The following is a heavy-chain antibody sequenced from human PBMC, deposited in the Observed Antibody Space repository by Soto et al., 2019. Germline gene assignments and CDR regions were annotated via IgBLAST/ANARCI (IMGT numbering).Heavy chain of an antibody. J-gene: IGHJ3*02. CDR2: IWYDGSNK. D-gene: IGHD3-10*01. CDR1: GFTFSSYG. CDR3: ARDQRILWFGEFADAFDI. V-gene: IGHV3-33*01. Sequence: QVQLVESGGGVVQPGRSLRLSCAASGFTFSSYGMHWVRQAPGKGLEWVAVIWYDGSNKYYADSVKGRFTISRDNSKNTLYLQMNSLRAEDTAVYHCARDQRILWFGEFADAFDIWGQGTMVTVSS.